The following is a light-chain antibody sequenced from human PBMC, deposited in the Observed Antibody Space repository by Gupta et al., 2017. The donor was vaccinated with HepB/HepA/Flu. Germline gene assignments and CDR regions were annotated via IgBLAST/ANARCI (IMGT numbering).Light chain of an antibody. J-gene: IGLJ2*01. CDR3: QAWDSSVVVV. CDR2: QDS. CDR1: NLEDKY. V-gene: IGLV3-1*01. Sequence: YKLSQPLSVSVSPGQTASIPCSGDNLEDKYVCWYQQKPGQTPVVVIYQDSKRPSGIPERFSGSNSGNTATLTITGTHATDEADYYCQAWDSSVVVVFGGGIKLTVL.